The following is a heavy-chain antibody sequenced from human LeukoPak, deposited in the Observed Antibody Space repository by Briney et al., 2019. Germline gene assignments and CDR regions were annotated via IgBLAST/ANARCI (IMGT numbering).Heavy chain of an antibody. CDR2: MNPNSGNT. D-gene: IGHD2-15*01. J-gene: IGHJ4*02. Sequence: ASVKVSCKASGYTFTSCDINWVRPATGQGLGWMGWMNPNSGNTGYAQKFQGRVTITRNTSISTAYMELSSVRSEDTAVYYCARGSGGSCYDYWGQGTLVTVSS. CDR3: ARGSGGSCYDY. CDR1: GYTFTSCD. V-gene: IGHV1-8*03.